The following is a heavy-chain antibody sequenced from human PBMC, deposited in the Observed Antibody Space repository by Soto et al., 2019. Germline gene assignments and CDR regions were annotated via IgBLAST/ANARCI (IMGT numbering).Heavy chain of an antibody. CDR3: ARGVRYCSRTTCPTCFHS. CDR1: GLSLSTSGVG. J-gene: IGHJ5*01. Sequence: QITLKESGPPMVKPTQTLTLTCTSSGLSLSTSGVGVGWIRQPPGKALEWLEIIYWDDDKRYSPSLNNRLTITKDTSKNQEVLTMTNEDPMDTARYYYARGVRYCSRTTCPTCFHSWGQGTLVTVSS. V-gene: IGHV2-5*02. D-gene: IGHD2-2*01. CDR2: IYWDDDK.